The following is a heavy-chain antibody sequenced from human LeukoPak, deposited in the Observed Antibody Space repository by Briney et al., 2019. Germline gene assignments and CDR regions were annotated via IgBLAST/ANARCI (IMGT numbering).Heavy chain of an antibody. CDR2: ISSGSSTI. V-gene: IGHV3-48*02. Sequence: GGSLRLSCAASGFTFSNYNMNWVRQAPGKGLEWVSYISSGSSTIYYADSVKGRFTISRDNAKNSLFLQMNSLRDEEAAVYYCARQSYDSSGYFYNWGQGTLVTVSS. CDR3: ARQSYDSSGYFYN. J-gene: IGHJ4*02. CDR1: GFTFSNYN. D-gene: IGHD3-22*01.